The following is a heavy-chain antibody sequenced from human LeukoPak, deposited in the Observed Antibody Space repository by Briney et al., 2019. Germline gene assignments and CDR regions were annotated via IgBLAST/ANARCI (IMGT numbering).Heavy chain of an antibody. V-gene: IGHV1-18*01. CDR1: GYTFTSYG. Sequence: ASVKVSCKDSGYTFTSYGISWVRQAPGQGLEWMGWISAYNGNTNYAQKHQGRVTMTTDTSTSTAYIELRSLRSDETAVYYCARDNPPLDYDYWSVYYQGPFDYWGQGTLVTVSS. CDR3: ARDNPPLDYDYWSVYYQGPFDY. D-gene: IGHD3-3*01. J-gene: IGHJ4*02. CDR2: ISAYNGNT.